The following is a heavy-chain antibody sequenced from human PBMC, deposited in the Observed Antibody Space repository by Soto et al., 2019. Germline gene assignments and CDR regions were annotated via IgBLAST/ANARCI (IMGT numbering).Heavy chain of an antibody. V-gene: IGHV3-33*01. CDR2: IWYDGSNK. CDR1: GFTFSSYG. D-gene: IGHD2-15*01. Sequence: QVQLVESGGGVVQPGRSLRLSCAASGFTFSSYGMHWVRQAPGKGLEWVAVIWYDGSNKYYADAVKGRFTISRDNSKNTLYLQMTSLRAEDTAVYYCASGLIHGGNVPRMDVSGQGTTVTVSS. CDR3: ASGLIHGGNVPRMDV. J-gene: IGHJ6*02.